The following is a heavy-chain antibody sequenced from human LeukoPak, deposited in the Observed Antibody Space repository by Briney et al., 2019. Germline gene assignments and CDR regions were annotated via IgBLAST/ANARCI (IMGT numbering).Heavy chain of an antibody. J-gene: IGHJ6*02. CDR1: GITLSNYG. V-gene: IGHV3-23*01. CDR3: AKDYDIKFYGMDV. D-gene: IGHD3-9*01. Sequence: GGSLRLSCAVSGITLSNYGMSWVRQAPGKGLEWVSAISGSGGSTYYADSVKGRFTISRDNSKNTLYLQMNSLRAEDTAVYYCAKDYDIKFYGMDVWGQGTTVTVSS. CDR2: ISGSGGST.